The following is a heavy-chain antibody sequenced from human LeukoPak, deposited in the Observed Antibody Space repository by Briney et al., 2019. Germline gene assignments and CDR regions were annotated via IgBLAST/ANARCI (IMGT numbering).Heavy chain of an antibody. CDR1: GYTFTGYY. D-gene: IGHD6-19*01. CDR3: ARVGGGSGRYDVDY. Sequence: ASVKVSCKASGYTFTGYYMHWVRQAPGQGLEWMGWINPNSGGTNYAQKFQGRVTMTRDTSISTAYMELSRLRSDDTAVYYCARVGGGSGRYDVDYWGQGTLVTVSS. CDR2: INPNSGGT. V-gene: IGHV1-2*02. J-gene: IGHJ4*02.